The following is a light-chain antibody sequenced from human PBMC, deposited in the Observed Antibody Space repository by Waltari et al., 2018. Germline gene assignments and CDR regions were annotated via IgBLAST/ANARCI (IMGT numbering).Light chain of an antibody. CDR1: QSISRF. CDR2: DAS. V-gene: IGKV3-20*01. CDR3: QKYGTLPAT. Sequence: LTQSPGTLSLSTGEGATLSCRASQSISRFLAWYQQKPGQAPRLLIYDASTRATGIPDRFSGSGSGTDFSLTISRLEPEDFAVYYCQKYGTLPATFGQGTKVEIK. J-gene: IGKJ1*01.